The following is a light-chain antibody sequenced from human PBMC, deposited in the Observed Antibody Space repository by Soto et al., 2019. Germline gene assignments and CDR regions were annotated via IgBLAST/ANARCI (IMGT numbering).Light chain of an antibody. J-gene: IGKJ1*01. CDR1: QVIASA. CDR2: VAS. Sequence: AIQLTQSPSSLSASVGDRVTITCRAGQVIASALAWYQQKPGKAPKLLIYVASTLESGVPSRFSGSGSGTDFTLTISSLQHEDSATYYCQQFNSYPRTFGQGTKVEIK. V-gene: IGKV1-13*02. CDR3: QQFNSYPRT.